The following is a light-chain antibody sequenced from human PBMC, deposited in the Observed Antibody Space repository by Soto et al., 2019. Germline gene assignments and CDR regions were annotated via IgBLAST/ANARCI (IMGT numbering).Light chain of an antibody. V-gene: IGKV3-11*01. Sequence: IVLTQSPATLSLSPGDRATLSCRASQSVSSYLAWFQQKPGQAPRLLISDASTRATGIPARFSGRGSGTDFTLTISSLEPEDFAVYYCQHRNGSPLTFGQGTKVEIK. CDR1: QSVSSY. J-gene: IGKJ1*01. CDR3: QHRNGSPLT. CDR2: DAS.